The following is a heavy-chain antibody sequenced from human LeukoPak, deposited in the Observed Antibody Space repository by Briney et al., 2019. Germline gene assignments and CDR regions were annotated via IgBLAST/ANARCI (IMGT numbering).Heavy chain of an antibody. Sequence: GGSLRLSCVASGFTFSSYWMHWVRQAPGEGLVWVSRINTDGSNTAYADSVKGRFTISRDNSKNTLYLQMNSLRAEDTAVYYCAKEGPIKGGYYDSSGYYLDYWGQGTLVTVSS. CDR2: INTDGSNT. D-gene: IGHD3-22*01. CDR3: AKEGPIKGGYYDSSGYYLDY. V-gene: IGHV3-74*01. CDR1: GFTFSSYW. J-gene: IGHJ4*02.